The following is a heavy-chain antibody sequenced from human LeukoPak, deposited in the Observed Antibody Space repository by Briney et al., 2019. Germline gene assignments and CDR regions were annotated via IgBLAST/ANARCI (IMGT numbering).Heavy chain of an antibody. CDR1: GGSISSYY. J-gene: IGHJ3*02. V-gene: IGHV4-59*01. CDR3: ATANYYDSIPTLEEVGHAFDI. D-gene: IGHD3-22*01. Sequence: PPETLSLTCTVSGGSISSYYWSWIRQPPGKGLEWIGYIYYSGSTNYNPSLKSRVTISVDTSKNQFSLKLSSVTAADTAVYYCATANYYDSIPTLEEVGHAFDIWGQGTMVTVSS. CDR2: IYYSGST.